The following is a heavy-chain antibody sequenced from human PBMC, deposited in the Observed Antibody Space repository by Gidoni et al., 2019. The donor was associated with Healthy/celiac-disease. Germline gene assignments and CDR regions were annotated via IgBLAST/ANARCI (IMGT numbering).Heavy chain of an antibody. CDR1: GFTFSSYS. V-gene: IGHV3-21*01. CDR3: ARDSNYYDSSGYYFAEPLDY. CDR2: ISSSSSYI. D-gene: IGHD3-22*01. J-gene: IGHJ4*02. Sequence: EVQLVESGGGLVKPGGSLRLSCAASGFTFSSYSMNWVRQAPGKGLEWVSSISSSSSYIYYADSVKGRFTISRDNAKNSLYLQMNSLRAEDTAVYYCARDSNYYDSSGYYFAEPLDYWGQGTLVTVSS.